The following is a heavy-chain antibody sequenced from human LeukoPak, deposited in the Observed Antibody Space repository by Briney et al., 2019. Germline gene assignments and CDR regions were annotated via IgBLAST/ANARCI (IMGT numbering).Heavy chain of an antibody. CDR3: ARDPVLEHYFDY. J-gene: IGHJ4*02. CDR2: VYTGGSI. CDR1: GGSISGYF. V-gene: IGHV4-4*07. D-gene: IGHD3-3*01. Sequence: PSETLSLICSVSGGSISGYFWTWIRQPAGKGLEWIGRVYTGGSINYNPSLKSRVTISLDTSRSQFSLKLTSVTAADTAVYYGARDPVLEHYFDYWGQGTLVTVSS.